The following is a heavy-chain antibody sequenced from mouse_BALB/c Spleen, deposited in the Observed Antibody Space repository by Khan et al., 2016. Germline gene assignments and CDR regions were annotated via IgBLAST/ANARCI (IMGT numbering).Heavy chain of an antibody. CDR1: GCNIKDTY. J-gene: IGHJ3*01. Sequence: VQLKESGAELVKPGASVKLSCTTSGCNIKDTYMHWMKQRPEQGLEWIGTTDSAHGNTKYDPKFQGKATITAYTAPNTAYLQLSSLPSADTAAYYCTRSGEGPFAYWGQGTLVTVSA. V-gene: IGHV14-3*02. D-gene: IGHD3-3*01. CDR3: TRSGEGPFAY. CDR2: TDSAHGNT.